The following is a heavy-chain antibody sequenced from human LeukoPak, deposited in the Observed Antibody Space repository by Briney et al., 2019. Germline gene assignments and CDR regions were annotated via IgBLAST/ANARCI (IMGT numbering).Heavy chain of an antibody. CDR1: GFTSSSYW. Sequence: GGSLRLSCAASGFTSSSYWMHWVRQAPGKGLVWVSRINGDGSTISYADSVKGRFTISRDNARNTLYLQMNSLRAEDTAVYYCASSIATAGSAAFDMWGQGTMVTVSS. CDR2: INGDGSTI. CDR3: ASSIATAGSAAFDM. J-gene: IGHJ3*02. D-gene: IGHD6-13*01. V-gene: IGHV3-74*01.